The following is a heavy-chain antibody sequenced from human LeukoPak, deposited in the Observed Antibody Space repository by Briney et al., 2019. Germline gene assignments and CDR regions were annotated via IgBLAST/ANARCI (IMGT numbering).Heavy chain of an antibody. CDR1: GYTFTSYY. V-gene: IGHV1-46*01. Sequence: ASVKVSCKASGYTFTSYYMHWVRQAPGQGLEWMGIINPSGGSTSYAQKFQGRVTMTRDTSTSTVYMELSSLRSEDTAVYYCARGSGIDFGVVIITPPPMDVRGKGTTVTVSS. D-gene: IGHD3-3*01. J-gene: IGHJ6*03. CDR2: INPSGGST. CDR3: ARGSGIDFGVVIITPPPMDV.